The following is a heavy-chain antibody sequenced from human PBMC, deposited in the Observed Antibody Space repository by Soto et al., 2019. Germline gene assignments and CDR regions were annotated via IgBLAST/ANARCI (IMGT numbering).Heavy chain of an antibody. CDR3: ARVSQLSGYSGPYYYYYMDV. CDR1: GGSFSGYY. J-gene: IGHJ6*03. CDR2: INHSGST. Sequence: PSETLSLTCAVYGGSFSGYYWSWIRQPPGKGLEWIGEINHSGSTNYNPSLKSRVTISVDTSKNQFSLKLSSVTAADTAVYYCARVSQLSGYSGPYYYYYMDVWGKGTTVTV. V-gene: IGHV4-34*01. D-gene: IGHD5-18*01.